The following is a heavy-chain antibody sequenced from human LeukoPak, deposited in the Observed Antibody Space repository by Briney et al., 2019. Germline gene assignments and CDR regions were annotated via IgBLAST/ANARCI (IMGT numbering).Heavy chain of an antibody. J-gene: IGHJ4*02. Sequence: PGGSLRLSCSASGFTFSSYAMHWVRQAPGKGLEYVSAISSSGDSTYYADSVKGRFTISRDNSKNTLYLQMSSLRPEDAAVYYCVKDGMAVAGTAPLDYSGLGILVTVSS. D-gene: IGHD6-19*01. CDR1: GFTFSSYA. CDR3: VKDGMAVAGTAPLDY. CDR2: ISSSGDST. V-gene: IGHV3-64D*08.